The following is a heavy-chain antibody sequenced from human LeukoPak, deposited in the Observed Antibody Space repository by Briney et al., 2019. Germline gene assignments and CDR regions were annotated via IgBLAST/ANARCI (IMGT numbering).Heavy chain of an antibody. CDR1: GGSISSSSYY. J-gene: IGHJ4*02. CDR2: IYYSGST. D-gene: IGHD6-25*01. Sequence: SETLSLTCTVSGGSISSSSYYWGWIRQPPGKGLEWIGSIYYSGSTYYNPSLKSRVTISVDTSKNQFSLKLSSVTAADTAVYYCARRGRNSSGWQDYLWGQGTLVTVSS. V-gene: IGHV4-39*07. CDR3: ARRGRNSSGWQDYL.